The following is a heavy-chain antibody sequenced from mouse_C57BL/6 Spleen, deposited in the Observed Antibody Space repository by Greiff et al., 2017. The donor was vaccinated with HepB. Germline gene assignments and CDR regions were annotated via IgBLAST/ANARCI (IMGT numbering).Heavy chain of an antibody. Sequence: EVQGVESGGGLVKPGGSLKLSCAASGFTFSSYAMSWVRQTPEKRLEWVATISDGGSYTYYPDNVKGRFTISRDNAKNNLYLQMSHLKSEDTAMYYCARGHYGSSYGYFDVWGTGTTVTVSS. CDR3: ARGHYGSSYGYFDV. J-gene: IGHJ1*03. CDR1: GFTFSSYA. D-gene: IGHD1-1*01. CDR2: ISDGGSYT. V-gene: IGHV5-4*01.